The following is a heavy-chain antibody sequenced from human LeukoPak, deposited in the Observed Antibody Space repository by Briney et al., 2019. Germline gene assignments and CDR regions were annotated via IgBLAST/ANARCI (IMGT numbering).Heavy chain of an antibody. J-gene: IGHJ4*02. V-gene: IGHV4-59*01. CDR3: AREATTVTTDPTQFDY. CDR1: GGSISSYY. CDR2: IYYSGST. Sequence: PSETLSLTCTVSGGSISSYYWSWIRQPPGKGLEWIGYIYYSGSTNYNPSLKSRVTISVDTSKNQFSLKLSSVTAADTAVYYCAREATTVTTDPTQFDYWGQGTLVTVSS. D-gene: IGHD4-17*01.